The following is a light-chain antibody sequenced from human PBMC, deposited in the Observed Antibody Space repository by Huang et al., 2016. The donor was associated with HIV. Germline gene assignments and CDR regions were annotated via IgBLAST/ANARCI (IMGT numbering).Light chain of an antibody. CDR1: QSVAYN. CDR3: QQYNNWPLT. J-gene: IGKJ4*01. V-gene: IGKV3-15*01. Sequence: ETVMTQSPVTLSVSPGERATLSCRASQSVAYNLAWYQQTPGQAPRLLIYGASPRAIGIPARFSGSGSGTEFTLTISSLQSEDFALYYCQQYNNWPLTFGGGTKVEIQ. CDR2: GAS.